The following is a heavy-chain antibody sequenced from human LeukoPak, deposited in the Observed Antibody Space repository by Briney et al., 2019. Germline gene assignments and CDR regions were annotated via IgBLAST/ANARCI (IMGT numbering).Heavy chain of an antibody. Sequence: GGSLRLSCAASGFSFSSNSMSWVRQAPGKGLEWVSAISGSAARVFYSDSVKGRFTISRDNSKNMVYLQMNSLKTEDTAVYYCTRGTAAGRWGQGTLVTVSS. CDR3: TRGTAAGR. CDR1: GFSFSSNS. D-gene: IGHD6-13*01. J-gene: IGHJ4*02. V-gene: IGHV3-23*01. CDR2: ISGSAARV.